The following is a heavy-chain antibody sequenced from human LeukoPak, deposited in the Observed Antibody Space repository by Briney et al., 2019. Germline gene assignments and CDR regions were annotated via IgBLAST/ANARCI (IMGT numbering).Heavy chain of an antibody. CDR1: GGSISSYY. J-gene: IGHJ4*02. CDR3: ARNARYSACDGLDY. CDR2: VYYSGST. Sequence: SETLSLTCTVSGGSISSYYWSWIRQPPGKGLEWIGYVYYSGSTNYNPSLKSRVTISVDTSKNQFSLKLSSVTAADTAVYYCARNARYSACDGLDYWGQGTLVTVSS. D-gene: IGHD5-12*01. V-gene: IGHV4-59*01.